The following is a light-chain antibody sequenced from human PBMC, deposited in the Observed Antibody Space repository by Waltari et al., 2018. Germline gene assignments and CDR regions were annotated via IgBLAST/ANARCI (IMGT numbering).Light chain of an antibody. CDR2: AAS. CDR3: QQTYSHFRT. CDR1: QAISSY. J-gene: IGKJ1*01. V-gene: IGKV1-39*01. Sequence: DIRMTQSPPSLPASVGDSVTITCRASQAISSYLNWYQQKPGQAPKLLIYAASSLQSGVPSRFSGSGFGTDFTLTINSLQPEDFAVYFCQQTYSHFRTFGQGTKVDVK.